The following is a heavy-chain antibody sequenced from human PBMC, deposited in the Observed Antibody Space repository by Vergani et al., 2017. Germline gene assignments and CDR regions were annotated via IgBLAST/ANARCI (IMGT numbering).Heavy chain of an antibody. CDR2: IYSTGST. D-gene: IGHD3-10*01. J-gene: IGHJ5*02. V-gene: IGHV4-31*03. CDR3: GRVADFYGLGSRLLDL. CDR1: GDSISSGLYY. Sequence: QVQLQESGPGLVKPSQTLSLTCSVSGDSISSGLYYWNWIRQHPGKGLEWIGYIYSTGSTHHNPSLRRRINMSVDTSKNQFSLKLNSVTAADTAVYYCGRVADFYGLGSRLLDLWGQGILVTVSS.